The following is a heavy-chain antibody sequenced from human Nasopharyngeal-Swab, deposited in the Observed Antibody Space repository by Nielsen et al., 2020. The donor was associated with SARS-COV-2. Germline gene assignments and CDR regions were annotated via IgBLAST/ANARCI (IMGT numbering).Heavy chain of an antibody. CDR1: GGSFSGYY. CDR2: INHSGST. Sequence: SETLSLTCAVYGGSFSGYYWSWIRQPPGRGLEWIGEINHSGSTNYNPSLKSRVTISVDTSKNQFSLKLSSVTAADTAVYYCARRSTYYYGSGSLYGMDVWGQGTTVTVSS. J-gene: IGHJ6*02. V-gene: IGHV4-34*01. D-gene: IGHD3-10*01. CDR3: ARRSTYYYGSGSLYGMDV.